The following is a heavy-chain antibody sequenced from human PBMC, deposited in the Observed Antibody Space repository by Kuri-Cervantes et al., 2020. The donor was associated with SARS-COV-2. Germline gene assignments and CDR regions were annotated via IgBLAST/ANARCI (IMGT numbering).Heavy chain of an antibody. CDR1: GFTFSDYY. CDR3: ARVVYSSYPGGLRV. CDR2: IKQDGSEK. D-gene: IGHD6-6*01. J-gene: IGHJ6*04. V-gene: IGHV3-7*01. Sequence: GESLKISCAASGFTFSDYYMSWVRQAPGKGLEWVANIKQDGSEKYYVDSVKGRFTISRDNAKNSLYLQMNSLRAEDTAVYYCARVVYSSYPGGLRVWGKGTTVTVSS.